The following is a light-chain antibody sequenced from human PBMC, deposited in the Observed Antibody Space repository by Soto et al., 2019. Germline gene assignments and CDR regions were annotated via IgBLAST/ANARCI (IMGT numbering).Light chain of an antibody. CDR2: DAS. Sequence: DIQMTQSPSTLSASVGDRVTITCRASQSISTWLVWYQQKPGKAPKVLIYDASSLQSGVPSRFSGHGSGTDFTLTISSLQPDDSAIYYCQQYKTHTTFGQGTKLEIK. CDR1: QSISTW. V-gene: IGKV1-5*01. CDR3: QQYKTHTT. J-gene: IGKJ2*01.